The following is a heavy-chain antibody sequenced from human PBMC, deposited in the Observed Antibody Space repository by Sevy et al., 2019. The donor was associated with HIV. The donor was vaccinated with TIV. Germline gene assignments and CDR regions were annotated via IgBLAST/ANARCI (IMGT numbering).Heavy chain of an antibody. CDR2: IYYTGST. Sequence: SETLSLTCTVSGGSINNYYWNWMRQPPGKGLEWIGYIYYTGSTNYNPSLNSRVTISVDTSKNQFSLKLTSVTAASTAVYYCATGKSLSSGPDTPSTPFDYWGQGALVTVSS. CDR1: GGSINNYY. V-gene: IGHV4-59*01. J-gene: IGHJ4*02. D-gene: IGHD2-15*01. CDR3: ATGKSLSSGPDTPSTPFDY.